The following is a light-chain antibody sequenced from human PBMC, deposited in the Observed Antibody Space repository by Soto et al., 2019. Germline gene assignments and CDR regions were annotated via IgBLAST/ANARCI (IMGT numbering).Light chain of an antibody. CDR1: SSDVAGYNY. J-gene: IGLJ3*02. Sequence: QSALTQPASVSGSPGQSITISCTGTSSDVAGYNYVSWYQQHPGTAPKLIIYEVTNRPSGVSNRFSGSKSGNTASLTISGLQAEDEADYYCSSYVGNNNLVFGGGTKLTVL. CDR2: EVT. CDR3: SSYVGNNNLV. V-gene: IGLV2-14*01.